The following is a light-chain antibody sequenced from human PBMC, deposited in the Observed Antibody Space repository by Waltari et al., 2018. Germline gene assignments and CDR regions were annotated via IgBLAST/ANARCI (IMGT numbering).Light chain of an antibody. CDR2: EVA. CDR3: SSYTTSSTWV. Sequence: QSALTQPAPVSGSPGQSITISCTGTRSAFGGQNHVCWYQQYPGKAPKLIIYEVANRPSGVSNRFSGSKSGNMASLTISGLQAEDEADYYCSSYTTSSTWVFGGGTKLTVL. V-gene: IGLV2-14*01. J-gene: IGLJ3*02. CDR1: RSAFGGQNH.